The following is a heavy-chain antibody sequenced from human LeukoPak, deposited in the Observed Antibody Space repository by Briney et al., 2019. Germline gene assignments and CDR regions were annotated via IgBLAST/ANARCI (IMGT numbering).Heavy chain of an antibody. V-gene: IGHV3-23*01. Sequence: GGSLRLSCAASGFTFSSYGMSWGCEAPGKGLGWVSSINDSGGNTYYADSVKGRFTISRDNAKNTLYLQMNSLRAEDTAVYYCAKRSAYGGNWNYFDYWGQGTLVTVSS. J-gene: IGHJ4*02. CDR3: AKRSAYGGNWNYFDY. CDR2: INDSGGNT. D-gene: IGHD4-23*01. CDR1: GFTFSSYG.